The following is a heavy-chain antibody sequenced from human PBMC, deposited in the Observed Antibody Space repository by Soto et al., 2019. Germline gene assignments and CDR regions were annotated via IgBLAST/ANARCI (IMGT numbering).Heavy chain of an antibody. Sequence: QVQLVQSGAEVKKPGSSVNVYCKASGGTFSTSTITWVRQAPGQGLEWMGRIIPIIGIINYVQKFQGRVRITADKFTGTAYMELARLRSDDTAVYYCAGDPDSHYIDSPAYSYPWGQGPLGTLSS. J-gene: IGHJ5*02. CDR3: AGDPDSHYIDSPAYSYP. D-gene: IGHD3-22*01. CDR2: IIPIIGII. CDR1: GGTFSTST. V-gene: IGHV1-69*08.